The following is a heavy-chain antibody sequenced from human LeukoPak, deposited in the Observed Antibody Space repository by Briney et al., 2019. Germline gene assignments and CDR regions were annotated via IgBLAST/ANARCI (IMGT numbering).Heavy chain of an antibody. CDR3: ATSYYGSSPNWFDP. V-gene: IGHV4-59*01. Sequence: SETLSLTCTVSGGSISSYYWSWIRQPPGKGLEWIGYIYYSGSTNYNPSLKSRVTISLDTSKNQFSQKLTSVTDADTAVYYCATSYYGSSPNWFDPWGQGTLVTVSS. CDR2: IYYSGST. D-gene: IGHD3-22*01. CDR1: GGSISSYY. J-gene: IGHJ5*02.